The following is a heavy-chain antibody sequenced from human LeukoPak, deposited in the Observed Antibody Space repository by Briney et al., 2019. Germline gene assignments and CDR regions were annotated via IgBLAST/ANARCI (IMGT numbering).Heavy chain of an antibody. CDR3: AKDRTLVDIVVVQEHPGKDAFDI. Sequence: PGGSLRLSCAASGFTFSSYAMHWVRRAPGKGLEWVANIKQDGSEKYYVDSVKGRFTISRDNAKNSLYLQMNSLRAEDTAVYYCAKDRTLVDIVVVQEHPGKDAFDIWGQGTMVTVSS. V-gene: IGHV3-7*03. J-gene: IGHJ3*02. CDR1: GFTFSSYA. CDR2: IKQDGSEK. D-gene: IGHD2-2*01.